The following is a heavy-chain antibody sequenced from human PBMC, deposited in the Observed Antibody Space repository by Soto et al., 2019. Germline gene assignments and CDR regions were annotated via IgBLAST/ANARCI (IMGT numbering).Heavy chain of an antibody. D-gene: IGHD3-16*01. J-gene: IGHJ6*03. CDR2: INHSGST. V-gene: IGHV4-34*01. Sequence: LSLTCAVYGGSFSGYYWSWIRQPPGKGLEWIGEINHSGSTNCNPSLKSRVTISVDTSKNQFSLKLSSVTAADTAVYYCARGGGRYYMDVWDKGTTVTVS. CDR1: GGSFSGYY. CDR3: ARGGGRYYMDV.